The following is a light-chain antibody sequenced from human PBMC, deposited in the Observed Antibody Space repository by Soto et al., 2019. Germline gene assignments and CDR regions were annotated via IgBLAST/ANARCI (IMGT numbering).Light chain of an antibody. CDR2: GAS. Sequence: EIVLTQSPGTLSLSPGERATLSCRASQSVSSSYLAWYQQKPGQAPRLLIYGASSRATGIPDRFSGSGSGTDFTLTISRLEPEDFAGYYCQQYGSSRRTFGQGTKLEIK. V-gene: IGKV3-20*01. CDR3: QQYGSSRRT. J-gene: IGKJ2*02. CDR1: QSVSSSY.